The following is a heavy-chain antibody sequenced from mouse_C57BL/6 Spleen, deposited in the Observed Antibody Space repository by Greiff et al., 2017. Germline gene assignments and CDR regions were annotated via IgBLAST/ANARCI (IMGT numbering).Heavy chain of an antibody. V-gene: IGHV1-7*01. D-gene: IGHD3-2*02. CDR3: ARSGQLSYAMDY. Sequence: VQLQESGAELAKPGASVKLSCKASGYTFTSYWMHWVKQRPGQGLEWIGYINPSSGYTKYNQKFKDKATLTADKSYSTAYMQLSSLTYEDSAVYYCARSGQLSYAMDYWGQGTSVTVSS. J-gene: IGHJ4*01. CDR2: INPSSGYT. CDR1: GYTFTSYW.